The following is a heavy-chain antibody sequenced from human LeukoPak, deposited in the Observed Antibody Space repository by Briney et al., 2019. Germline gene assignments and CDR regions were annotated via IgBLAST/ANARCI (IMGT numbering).Heavy chain of an antibody. CDR2: ISGSGGST. CDR1: GFTFSSYA. D-gene: IGHD3-22*01. CDR3: AKDLEMAYYYDSSGSSFDY. V-gene: IGHV3-23*01. Sequence: GGSLRLSCAASGFTFSSYAMSWVRRAPGKGLEWVSAISGSGGSTYYADSVKGRFTISRDNSKNTLYLQMNSLSAEDTAVYYCAKDLEMAYYYDSSGSSFDYWGQGTLVTVSS. J-gene: IGHJ4*02.